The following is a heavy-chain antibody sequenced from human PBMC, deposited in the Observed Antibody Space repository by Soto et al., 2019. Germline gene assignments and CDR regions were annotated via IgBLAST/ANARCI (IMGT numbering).Heavy chain of an antibody. D-gene: IGHD6-13*01. CDR2: ISHSGKTI. CDR1: GFTFRDYY. CDR3: ARDPLRGSSSWYYFDY. Sequence: GWSLRLSCATSGFTFRDYYFSWIRQAPGKGLEWISYISHSGKTIYYADSVTGRFTISRDNSKNTLYLQMNSLRAEDTAVYYCARDPLRGSSSWYYFDYWGQGTLVTVSS. V-gene: IGHV3-11*04. J-gene: IGHJ4*02.